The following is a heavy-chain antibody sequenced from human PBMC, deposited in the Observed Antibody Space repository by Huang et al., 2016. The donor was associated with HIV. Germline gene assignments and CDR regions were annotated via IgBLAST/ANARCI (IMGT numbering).Heavy chain of an antibody. CDR2: IIPIFGTT. CDR1: GGGSSSYA. Sequence: QVQLVQSGAEVKKPGSSVKLSCQSSGGGSSSYAISWVRQARGQGLGWMGGIIPIFGTTDYAPRFQGRVTITADESTNTAYIELSSLEYDDTARYYCARSGPRWGLATIWTLVYWGQGTLVTVSS. J-gene: IGHJ4*02. V-gene: IGHV1-69*13. CDR3: ARSGPRWGLATIWTLVY. D-gene: IGHD5-12*01.